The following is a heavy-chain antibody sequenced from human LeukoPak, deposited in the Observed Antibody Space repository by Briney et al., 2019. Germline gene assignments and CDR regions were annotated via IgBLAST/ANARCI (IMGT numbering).Heavy chain of an antibody. CDR1: GYTFTSYD. D-gene: IGHD6-13*01. CDR2: MNSNSGNT. CDR3: ARTLWAAARRGSDY. Sequence: EASVKVSCKASGYTFTSYDINWVRQATGQGLEWMGWMNSNSGNTGYAQEFQGRVTMTRNTSISTAYMELSSLRSDDTAVYYCARTLWAAARRGSDYWGQGTLVTVSS. V-gene: IGHV1-8*01. J-gene: IGHJ4*02.